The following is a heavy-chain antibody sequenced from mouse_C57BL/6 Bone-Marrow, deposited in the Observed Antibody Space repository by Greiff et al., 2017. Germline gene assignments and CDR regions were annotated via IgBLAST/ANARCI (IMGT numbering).Heavy chain of an antibody. Sequence: QVQLQQSGAELVRPGASVTLSCKASGYTFTDYEMHWVKQTPVHGLEWIGAIDPETGGTAYNQKFKGKAILTAAKSSSTAYMELRSLTSEDSAVYYRTRWDTTVVDSFDYWGQGTTLTVSS. CDR2: IDPETGGT. J-gene: IGHJ2*01. V-gene: IGHV1-15*01. CDR1: GYTFTDYE. D-gene: IGHD1-1*01. CDR3: TRWDTTVVDSFDY.